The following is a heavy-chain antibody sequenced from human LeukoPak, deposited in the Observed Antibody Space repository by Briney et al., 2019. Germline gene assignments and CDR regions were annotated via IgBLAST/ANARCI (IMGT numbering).Heavy chain of an antibody. D-gene: IGHD3-22*01. V-gene: IGHV4-30-2*06. J-gene: IGHJ5*02. CDR2: IYHSGST. Sequence: SQTLSLTCAVSGGSISSGGYSWSCLRQSPGKGLEWIGYIYHSGSTYYNPSLKSRVTISVDRSKNQFSLKLSSVTAADTAVYYCARVRLVNWFDPWGQGTLVTVSS. CDR1: GGSISSGGYS. CDR3: ARVRLVNWFDP.